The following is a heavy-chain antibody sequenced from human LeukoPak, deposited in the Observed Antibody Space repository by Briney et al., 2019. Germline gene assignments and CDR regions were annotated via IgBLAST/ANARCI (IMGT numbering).Heavy chain of an antibody. J-gene: IGHJ4*02. D-gene: IGHD3-9*01. Sequence: GASVKVSCKASGYTFTSYYMHWVRQAPGQGLEWMGIINPSGGSTSYAQKFQGRVTMTRDTSTSTVYMELSSLRSEDTAVYYCSRDPSAAYYDILTCYDVGFFDYWGQGTLVTVSS. V-gene: IGHV1-46*01. CDR2: INPSGGST. CDR1: GYTFTSYY. CDR3: SRDPSAAYYDILTCYDVGFFDY.